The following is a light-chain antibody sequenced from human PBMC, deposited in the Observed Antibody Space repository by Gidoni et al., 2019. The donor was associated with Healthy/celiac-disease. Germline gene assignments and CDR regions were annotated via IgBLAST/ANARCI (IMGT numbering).Light chain of an antibody. CDR3: QQYYSTPRS. CDR2: WAS. J-gene: IGKJ2*03. Sequence: DIVMTQSPDSLDVSLGERATINCKSSQSVLYSANNKNYLAWYQQKPGQPPQLLIYWASTREAGVPDRFSGSGSGTDFPLTISSLQAEDVAVYYCQQYYSTPRSFGQGTKLEIK. V-gene: IGKV4-1*01. CDR1: QSVLYSANNKNY.